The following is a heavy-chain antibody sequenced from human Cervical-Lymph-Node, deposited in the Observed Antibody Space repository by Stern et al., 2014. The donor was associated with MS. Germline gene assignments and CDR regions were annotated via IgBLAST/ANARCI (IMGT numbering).Heavy chain of an antibody. CDR3: ATAILRTYDAFDI. Sequence: QVQLVESGAEVKKPGASVKVSCKASGYTLTNYDINWVRQAPGQGLEWVGWMNANSGDTGYAQKFQGRGTMTRDPSTGTAYMELRSLSSEDTAVYYCATAILRTYDAFDIWGQGTLVTVSS. CDR1: GYTLTNYD. J-gene: IGHJ3*02. V-gene: IGHV1-8*01. D-gene: IGHD1-14*01. CDR2: MNANSGDT.